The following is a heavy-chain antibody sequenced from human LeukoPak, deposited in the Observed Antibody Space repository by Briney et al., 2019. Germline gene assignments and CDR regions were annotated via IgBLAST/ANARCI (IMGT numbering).Heavy chain of an antibody. D-gene: IGHD5-12*01. J-gene: IGHJ6*03. CDR2: IYYSGST. Sequence: PSETLSLTCTVSGGSISSYYWSWIRQPPGKGLEWIGYIYYSGSTNYNPSLKSRVTISVDTPKNQFSLKLSSVTAADTAVYYCAGVATIVVNYYYMDVWGKGTTVTVSS. CDR3: AGVATIVVNYYYMDV. CDR1: GGSISSYY. V-gene: IGHV4-59*08.